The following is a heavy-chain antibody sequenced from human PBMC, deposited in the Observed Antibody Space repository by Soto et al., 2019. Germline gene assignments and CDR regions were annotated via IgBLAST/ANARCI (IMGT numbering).Heavy chain of an antibody. CDR3: AKHYDILTGYPPYFDY. Sequence: EVQLLESGGGLVQPGGSLRLSCAASGFTFSSYAMSWVRQAPGKGLEWVSAISGSGGSTYYADSVKGRFTISRDNSKNTQYLQMNSLRAEDTAVYYCAKHYDILTGYPPYFDYWGQGTLVTVSS. J-gene: IGHJ4*02. D-gene: IGHD3-9*01. CDR1: GFTFSSYA. CDR2: ISGSGGST. V-gene: IGHV3-23*01.